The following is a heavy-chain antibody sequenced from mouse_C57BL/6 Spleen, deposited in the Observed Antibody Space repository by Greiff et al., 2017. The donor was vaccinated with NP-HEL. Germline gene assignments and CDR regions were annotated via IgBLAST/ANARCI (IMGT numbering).Heavy chain of an antibody. J-gene: IGHJ3*01. CDR3: ARCDDGYYGFAY. Sequence: VQLQQSGAELVMPGAAVKLSCKASCYTFTSYWMHWVKQRPGQGLEWIGEIDPSDSYTNYNQKFKGKSTLTVDKSSSTAYMQLSSLTSEDSAVYYCARCDDGYYGFAYWGQGTLVTVSA. CDR1: CYTFTSYW. D-gene: IGHD2-3*01. CDR2: IDPSDSYT. V-gene: IGHV1-69*01.